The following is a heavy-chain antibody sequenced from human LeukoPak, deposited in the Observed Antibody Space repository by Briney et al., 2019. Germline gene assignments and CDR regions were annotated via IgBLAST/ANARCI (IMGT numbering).Heavy chain of an antibody. D-gene: IGHD6-19*01. CDR3: AKDPQYSSGWYVDVTPKGYFDY. J-gene: IGHJ4*02. V-gene: IGHV3-23*01. Sequence: GGSLRLSCAASGFTFSSYAMSWVRQAPGKGLEWVSAISGSGGSTYYADSVKGRFTISRDNSKNTLYLQMNSLRAEDAAVYYCAKDPQYSSGWYVDVTPKGYFDYWGQGTLVTVSS. CDR2: ISGSGGST. CDR1: GFTFSSYA.